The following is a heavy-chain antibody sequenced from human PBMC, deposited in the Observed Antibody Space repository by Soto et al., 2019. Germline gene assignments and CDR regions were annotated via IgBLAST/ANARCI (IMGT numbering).Heavy chain of an antibody. J-gene: IGHJ6*02. CDR2: TANKRSRYTT. CDR3: ASAGFVHGLDV. V-gene: IGHV3-72*01. D-gene: IGHD2-21*01. Sequence: EVELVESGGGLVQSGGTLRVSCGVSGFTSSDHYMDWVGQAPGKGLEGVGRTANKRSRYTTEYAASVIGRFIISGDDSKNSVYLQMNSLKIEDTAVYYCASAGFVHGLDVLGQGTTVTVSS. CDR1: GFTSSDHY.